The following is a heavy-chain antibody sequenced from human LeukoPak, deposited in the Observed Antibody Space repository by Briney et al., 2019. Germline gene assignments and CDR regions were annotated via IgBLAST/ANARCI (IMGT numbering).Heavy chain of an antibody. Sequence: GRSLRLSCAASGFTFSSYWMSWVRQAPGKGLEWVANIKQDGSEKYYVDSVKGRFTISRDNAKNSLYLQMNSLRTEDTAVYYCGRIAINANNGMDVWGQGTTVTVSS. D-gene: IGHD1/OR15-1a*01. CDR2: IKQDGSEK. J-gene: IGHJ6*02. CDR1: GFTFSSYW. V-gene: IGHV3-7*03. CDR3: GRIAINANNGMDV.